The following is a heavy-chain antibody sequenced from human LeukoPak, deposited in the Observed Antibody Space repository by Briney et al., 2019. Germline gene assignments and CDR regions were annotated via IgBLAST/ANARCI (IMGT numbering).Heavy chain of an antibody. CDR1: GXTFSSYW. CDR2: IKSDGSTT. J-gene: IGHJ4*02. D-gene: IGHD5-18*01. CDR3: ARVVDTHFDY. V-gene: IGHV3-74*01. Sequence: GGSLRLSCAASGXTFSSYWMHWVRQAPGKGLVWVSRIKSDGSTTTYADSVKGRFTISRDNAKNTLYLQMNSLRAEDTAVYYCARVVDTHFDYWGQGTLVTVSS.